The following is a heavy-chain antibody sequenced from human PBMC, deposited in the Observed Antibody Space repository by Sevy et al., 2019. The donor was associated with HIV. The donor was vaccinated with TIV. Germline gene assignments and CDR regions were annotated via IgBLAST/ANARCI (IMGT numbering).Heavy chain of an antibody. D-gene: IGHD4-17*01. Sequence: GGSLRLSCAASGFTFSSYSMNWVRQAPGKGLEWVSSISSSSNYIYYADSMKGRFTISGDNAKNSLYLQMNSLRAEDTAVYYCAREMVGEGDYGDYDYWGQGTLVTVSS. CDR1: GFTFSSYS. V-gene: IGHV3-21*01. J-gene: IGHJ4*02. CDR2: ISSSSNYI. CDR3: AREMVGEGDYGDYDY.